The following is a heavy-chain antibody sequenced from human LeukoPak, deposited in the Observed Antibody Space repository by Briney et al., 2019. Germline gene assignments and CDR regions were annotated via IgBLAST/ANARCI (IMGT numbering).Heavy chain of an antibody. CDR2: INHSEST. J-gene: IGHJ4*02. Sequence: SETLSLTCTVSGGSISSNYYWGWIRQPPGKGLEWIGSINHSESTYYNPSLKSRVTISLDTSKNQFSLKLSSVTAADTAVYYCARVGGPGSYVEAPLDDWGQGTLVTVSS. D-gene: IGHD3-10*01. V-gene: IGHV4-38-2*02. CDR1: GGSISSNYY. CDR3: ARVGGPGSYVEAPLDD.